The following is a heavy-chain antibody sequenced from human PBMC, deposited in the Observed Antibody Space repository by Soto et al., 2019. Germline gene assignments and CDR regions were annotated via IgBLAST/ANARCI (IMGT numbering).Heavy chain of an antibody. CDR1: SASLGDHF. CDR3: ARGKPSGYRFGPRNFFYYGLDV. V-gene: IGHV4-34*01. Sequence: SETLSLTSAVFSASLGDHFWAWIRQSPDKGLGWIGDVHTSGSTDYNPSRKSRLTLSLDTSKNQCSLKVASVTAADTAGYFCARGKPSGYRFGPRNFFYYGLDVWGPGTTVT. J-gene: IGHJ6*02. CDR2: VHTSGST. D-gene: IGHD5-18*01.